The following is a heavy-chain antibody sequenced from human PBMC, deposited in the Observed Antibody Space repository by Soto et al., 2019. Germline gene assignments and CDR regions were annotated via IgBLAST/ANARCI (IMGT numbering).Heavy chain of an antibody. Sequence: QVQLQESGPGLVKPSDTLSLTCAVSGYSISSSNWWGWIRQPPGKGLEWIGYIYYSGTTYYNPSLKSRVTMSVDTSKNQFSPKLTSVAAVDTAVYYCARREIQGPIDYWGQGTLVTVSS. V-gene: IGHV4-28*01. CDR1: GYSISSSNW. J-gene: IGHJ4*02. CDR2: IYYSGTT. D-gene: IGHD1-26*01. CDR3: ARREIQGPIDY.